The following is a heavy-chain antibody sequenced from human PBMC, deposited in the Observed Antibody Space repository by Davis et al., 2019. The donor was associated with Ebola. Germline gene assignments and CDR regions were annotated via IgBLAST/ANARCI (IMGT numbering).Heavy chain of an antibody. D-gene: IGHD6-19*01. J-gene: IGHJ4*02. V-gene: IGHV4-59*01. CDR2: IYYSGTT. CDR3: ARGSQWLGPDY. CDR1: GGSFSTYY. Sequence: SETLSLTCAVSGGSFSTYYWSWVRQLPGKVLEWIGYIYYSGTTYYNPSLRGRVTISVDTSKKHFSLKLGSVTAADTAVYYCARGSQWLGPDYWGQGTLVTVSS.